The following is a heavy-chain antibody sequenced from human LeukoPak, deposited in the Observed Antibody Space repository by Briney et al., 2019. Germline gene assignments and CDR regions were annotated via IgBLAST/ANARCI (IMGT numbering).Heavy chain of an antibody. CDR1: EFRFGRDW. CDR2: IKQDGSEE. Sequence: QPGGSLRLTCVATEFRFGRDWISWVRQAPGEGREWVACIKQDGSEEYYVGSVRGRFTVSVDNGKNSLYLQMNSLRAKDMARYYCATLDSTKFVCWGRGTAVTVSS. V-gene: IGHV3-7*01. J-gene: IGHJ1*01. CDR3: ATLDSTKFVC. D-gene: IGHD2-2*01.